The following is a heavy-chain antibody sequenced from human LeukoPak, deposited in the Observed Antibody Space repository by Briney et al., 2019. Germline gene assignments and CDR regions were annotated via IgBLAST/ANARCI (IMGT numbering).Heavy chain of an antibody. J-gene: IGHJ4*02. CDR1: GYTFTSHG. Sequence: ASVKVSCKASGYTFTSHGISWVRQAPGQGLEWMGWISAYNGNTNYAQKLQGRVTMTTDTSTSTAYMELRSLRSDDTAVYYCARDTNRYYYDSSGNFDYWGQGTLVTVSS. CDR3: ARDTNRYYYDSSGNFDY. D-gene: IGHD3-22*01. CDR2: ISAYNGNT. V-gene: IGHV1-18*01.